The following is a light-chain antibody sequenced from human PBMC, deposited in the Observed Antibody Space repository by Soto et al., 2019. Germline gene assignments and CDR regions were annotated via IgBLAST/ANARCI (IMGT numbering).Light chain of an antibody. J-gene: IGLJ1*01. CDR3: SSYTSSSLYV. CDR1: SSDVGGSNY. Sequence: QSVLTQPASVSGSPGQSSSSACTGTSSDVGGSNYVSWYQQLPGKAPKLMIYDVSDRPSGVSNRFSGSKSGNTASLTISGLQAEDEADYYCSSYTSSSLYVFGTGTKVTVL. V-gene: IGLV2-14*01. CDR2: DVS.